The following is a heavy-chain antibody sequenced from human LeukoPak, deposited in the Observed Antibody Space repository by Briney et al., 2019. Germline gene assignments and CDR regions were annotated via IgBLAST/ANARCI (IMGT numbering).Heavy chain of an antibody. J-gene: IGHJ5*01. CDR3: VRDSDHFDFDS. CDR1: GFTFSNYW. V-gene: IGHV3-74*01. Sequence: QPGGSLRLSCAASGFTFSNYWMHWVRQAPAKGLVWVSRIKGDGSHTIYADSVKGRFTISRDNAKNTLYLQMKSLRAEDTAVYYCVRDSDHFDFDSWGLGTLVTVSS. CDR2: IKGDGSHT. D-gene: IGHD3-9*01.